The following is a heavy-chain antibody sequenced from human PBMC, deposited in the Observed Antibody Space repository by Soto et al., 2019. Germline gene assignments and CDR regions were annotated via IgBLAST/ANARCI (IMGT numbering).Heavy chain of an antibody. CDR2: IVVGSGNT. CDR3: GSTPTVGARGYFDY. J-gene: IGHJ4*02. D-gene: IGHD1-26*01. Sequence: SVQVPCQASGFTFTSSSVQWVRQARGQRLEWIGWIVVGSGNTNYAQKFQERVTITRDMSTSTAYMELSSLRSEDTAVYYCGSTPTVGARGYFDYWGRGTLVTVSS. V-gene: IGHV1-58*01. CDR1: GFTFTSSS.